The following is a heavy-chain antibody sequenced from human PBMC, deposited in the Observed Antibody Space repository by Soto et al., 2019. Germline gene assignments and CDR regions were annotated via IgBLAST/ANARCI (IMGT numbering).Heavy chain of an antibody. CDR3: ATDYGDYGNFDY. V-gene: IGHV4-30-4*01. CDR2: IYYSGST. J-gene: IGHJ4*02. CDR1: GGSISSGDYY. Sequence: TSETLSLTCTVSGGSISSGDYYWSWIRQPPGKGLEWIGYIYYSGSTYYNPSLKSRVTISVDTSKNQFSLKLSSVTAADTAVYYCATDYGDYGNFDYWGQGTLVTVSS. D-gene: IGHD4-17*01.